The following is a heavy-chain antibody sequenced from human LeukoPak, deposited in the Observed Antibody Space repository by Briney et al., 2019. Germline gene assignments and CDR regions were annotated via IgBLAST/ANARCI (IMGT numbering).Heavy chain of an antibody. J-gene: IGHJ4*02. CDR3: AKDHDN. CDR1: GFTFSNCA. CDR2: VSGSGDST. V-gene: IGHV3-23*01. Sequence: GGSLRLSCAASGFTFSNCAMSWVRQAPGKGLEWVSGVSGSGDSTYYADSVKGRFTISRDDSKNTLYLQMNSLRAEDTAVYYCAKDHDNWGQGTLVTVSS.